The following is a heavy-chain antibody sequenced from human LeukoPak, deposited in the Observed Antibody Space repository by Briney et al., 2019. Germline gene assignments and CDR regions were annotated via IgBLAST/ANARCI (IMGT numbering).Heavy chain of an antibody. D-gene: IGHD5-24*01. Sequence: GGSLRLSCAASRFTFSTYGMHWVRQAPGKGLEWVAFIRYDGSNKYYADSVKGRFTISRDNSKNTLYLQMNSLGVEDTAVYYCAKVDGYNVGYWGQGTLVTVSS. CDR1: RFTFSTYG. V-gene: IGHV3-30*02. CDR3: AKVDGYNVGY. J-gene: IGHJ4*02. CDR2: IRYDGSNK.